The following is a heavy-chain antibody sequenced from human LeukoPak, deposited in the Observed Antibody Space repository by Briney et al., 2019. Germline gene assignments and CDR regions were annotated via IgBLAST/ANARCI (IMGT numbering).Heavy chain of an antibody. V-gene: IGHV4-34*01. Sequence: SETLSLTCAVYGGSFSGYYWSWIRQPPGKGLEWIGEINHSGCTNYNPSLKRRVIISVDTSKNQFSLKLSSVTAADTAVYYCARARNFWSGYYYYYYYMDVWGKGTTVTVSS. D-gene: IGHD3-3*01. CDR2: INHSGCT. CDR3: ARARNFWSGYYYYYYYMDV. J-gene: IGHJ6*03. CDR1: GGSFSGYY.